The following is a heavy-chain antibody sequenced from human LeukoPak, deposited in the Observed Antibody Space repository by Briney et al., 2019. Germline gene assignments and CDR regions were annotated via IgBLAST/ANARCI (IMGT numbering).Heavy chain of an antibody. J-gene: IGHJ5*02. D-gene: IGHD3-22*01. Sequence: SETLSLTCAVYGGSFSGYYWSWIRQPPGKGLEWIGEINHSGSTNYNPSLKSRVTISVDTSKNQFSLKLSSVTAADTAVYYCATLTYYYVSSGYYRPINWFDPWGQGTLVTVSS. CDR3: ATLTYYYVSSGYYRPINWFDP. CDR2: INHSGST. V-gene: IGHV4-34*01. CDR1: GGSFSGYY.